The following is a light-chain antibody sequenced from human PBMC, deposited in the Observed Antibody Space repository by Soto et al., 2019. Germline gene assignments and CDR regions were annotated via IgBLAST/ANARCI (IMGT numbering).Light chain of an antibody. CDR1: SSDIGNYDF. Sequence: QSVLTQPASVSGSPGQSITISCTGTSSDIGNYDFVSWYQQEPGKAPKLIIYEVTERPSGVPDRFSGSKSGNTASLTVSRLQAEDEADYYCSSYTGSNNLVIFGGGTKLTVL. V-gene: IGLV2-8*01. CDR3: SSYTGSNNLVI. J-gene: IGLJ2*01. CDR2: EVT.